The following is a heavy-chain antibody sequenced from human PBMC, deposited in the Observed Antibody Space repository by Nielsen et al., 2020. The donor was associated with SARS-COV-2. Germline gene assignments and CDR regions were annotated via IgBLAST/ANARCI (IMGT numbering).Heavy chain of an antibody. J-gene: IGHJ6*02. CDR1: GYTFTSYA. CDR3: ARGQPRDYYDSSGLPGAYYGMDV. Sequence: ASVKVSCKASGYTFTSYAMHWVRQAPGQRLEWMGWINAGNGNTKYSQKFQGRVTMTRNTSISTAYMELSSLRSEDTAVYYCARGQPRDYYDSSGLPGAYYGMDVWGQGTTVTVSS. CDR2: INAGNGNT. V-gene: IGHV1-3*01. D-gene: IGHD3-22*01.